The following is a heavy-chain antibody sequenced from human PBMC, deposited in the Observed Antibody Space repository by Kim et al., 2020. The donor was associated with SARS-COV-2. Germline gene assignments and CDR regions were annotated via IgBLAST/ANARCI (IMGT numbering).Heavy chain of an antibody. J-gene: IGHJ6*02. Sequence: GGSLRLSCAASGFTFSSYGMHWVRQAPGKGLEWVAVISYDGSNKYYADSVKGRFTISRDNSKNTLYLQMNSLRAEDTAVYYCAKDLATHGGFYDILTGYGYYYYGMDVWGQGTTVTVSS. CDR1: GFTFSSYG. CDR2: ISYDGSNK. D-gene: IGHD3-9*01. CDR3: AKDLATHGGFYDILTGYGYYYYGMDV. V-gene: IGHV3-30*18.